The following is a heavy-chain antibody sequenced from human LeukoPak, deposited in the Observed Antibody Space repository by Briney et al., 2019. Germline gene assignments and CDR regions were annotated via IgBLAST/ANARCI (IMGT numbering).Heavy chain of an antibody. V-gene: IGHV4-59*01. CDR3: ARARRDPMVRGVYNWFDP. J-gene: IGHJ5*02. CDR2: IYYLGST. D-gene: IGHD3-10*01. Sequence: SETLSLTCTVSRDSITSYYWSWIRQPPGKGLEWIGYIYYLGSTNYNPSLKSRVTISVDTSKNQFSLKLSSVTAADTAVYYCARARRDPMVRGVYNWFDPWGQGTLVTVSS. CDR1: RDSITSYY.